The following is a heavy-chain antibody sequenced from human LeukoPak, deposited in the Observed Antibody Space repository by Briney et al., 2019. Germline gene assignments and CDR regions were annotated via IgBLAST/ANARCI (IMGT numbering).Heavy chain of an antibody. CDR3: ARNNADGEGRFSY. CDR1: GYSFTNYA. Sequence: GASVKVSCKASGYSFTNYAMNWVRQAPGQGLEWMGWINTNTGDPTYAQGFTGRFVFSLDTSVSTAYLQISSLKAEDTAVYYCARNNADGEGRFSYWGQGTLVTVSS. D-gene: IGHD3-10*01. CDR2: INTNTGDP. J-gene: IGHJ4*02. V-gene: IGHV7-4-1*02.